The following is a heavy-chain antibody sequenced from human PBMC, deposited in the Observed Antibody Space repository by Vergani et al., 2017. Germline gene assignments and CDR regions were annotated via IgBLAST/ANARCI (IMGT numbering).Heavy chain of an antibody. CDR2: ISGSGGST. V-gene: IGHV3-23*04. D-gene: IGHD3-22*01. J-gene: IGHJ1*01. Sequence: VQLVESGGGLVQPGGSLRLSCAASGFTFSSYAMSWVRQAPGKGLEWVSAISGSGGSTYYADSVKGRFTISRDNSKNTLYLQMNSLRAEDTAVYYCAKDPGHYYDSSGYYGGGRYFQHWGQGTLVTVSS. CDR1: GFTFSSYA. CDR3: AKDPGHYYDSSGYYGGGRYFQH.